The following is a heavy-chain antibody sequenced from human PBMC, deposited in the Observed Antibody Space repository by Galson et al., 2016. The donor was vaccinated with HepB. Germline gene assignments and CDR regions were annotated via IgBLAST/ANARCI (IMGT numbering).Heavy chain of an antibody. Sequence: QSGAEVKKPGESLKISCKGSGHTFSNYWIAWVRQMPGNGLEWMGIIYPRDSDIIYSLSFQGQVTISADRSITTAYLQWSSLRASDTAIYYCARSTNMLTGPAARSGRVRPYAMDVWGQGAPVAVSS. CDR3: ARSTNMLTGPAARSGRVRPYAMDV. D-gene: IGHD3-10*01. CDR2: IYPRDSDI. V-gene: IGHV5-51*01. CDR1: GHTFSNYW. J-gene: IGHJ6*02.